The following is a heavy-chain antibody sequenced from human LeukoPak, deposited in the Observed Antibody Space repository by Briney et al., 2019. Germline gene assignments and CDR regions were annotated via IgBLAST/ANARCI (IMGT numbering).Heavy chain of an antibody. J-gene: IGHJ4*02. CDR3: VRGPDSESFIV. CDR2: ITFDGGHK. CDR1: GFIVSSNY. V-gene: IGHV3-30*03. Sequence: PGGSLRLSCAASGFIVSSNYMSWVRQAPGKGLEWVAVITFDGGHKFYGNSLKGRFTISRDNSKNSLYLQMNALRPDDTAVYYCVRGPDSESFIVWGQGTRVTVSS. D-gene: IGHD1-26*01.